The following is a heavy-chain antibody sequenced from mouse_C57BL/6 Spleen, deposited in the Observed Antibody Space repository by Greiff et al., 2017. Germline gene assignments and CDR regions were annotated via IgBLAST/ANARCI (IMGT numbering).Heavy chain of an antibody. CDR1: GFSLTSYG. D-gene: IGHD2-3*01. CDR2: IWSGGST. Sequence: QVQLKESGPGLVQPSQSLSITCTVSGFSLTSYGVHWVRQSPGKGLEWLGVIWSGGSTDYNAAFISRLSISKDNSKSQVFFKMNSLQADDTAIYYCASIYDGYYGYARDYWGQGTSVTVSS. J-gene: IGHJ4*01. CDR3: ASIYDGYYGYARDY. V-gene: IGHV2-2*01.